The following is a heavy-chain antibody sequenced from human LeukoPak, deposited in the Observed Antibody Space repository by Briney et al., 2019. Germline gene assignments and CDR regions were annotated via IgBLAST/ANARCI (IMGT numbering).Heavy chain of an antibody. J-gene: IGHJ4*02. CDR3: ATGYYYDSSRPYYLDY. CDR1: GYTFTGLS. CDR2: FDPEDGET. D-gene: IGHD3-22*01. Sequence: GASVKLSCTVSGYTFTGLSMNWVRQAPGKGLEWMGGFDPEDGETIYAQKFQGRVTMTEDTSTDTAYMELSSLRSEDTAVYYCATGYYYDSSRPYYLDYWGQGTLVTVSS. V-gene: IGHV1-24*01.